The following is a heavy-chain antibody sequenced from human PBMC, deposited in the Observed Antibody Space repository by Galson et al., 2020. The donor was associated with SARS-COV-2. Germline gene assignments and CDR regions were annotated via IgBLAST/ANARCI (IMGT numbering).Heavy chain of an antibody. CDR1: GFSLSTSGVG. J-gene: IGHJ4*02. Sequence: KMSGPTLVKPTQTPTLTCTFSGFSLSTSGVGVGWIRQPPGTALAWLAVINSDDNTRYCPSLQTRLTITTDTPKNQVVLTMTNMDPVDTATYYCAHRPKPMTTVTTSINYFDYWGQGALVTVSS. CDR2: INSDDNT. CDR3: AHRPKPMTTVTTSINYFDY. V-gene: IGHV2-5*02. D-gene: IGHD4-17*01.